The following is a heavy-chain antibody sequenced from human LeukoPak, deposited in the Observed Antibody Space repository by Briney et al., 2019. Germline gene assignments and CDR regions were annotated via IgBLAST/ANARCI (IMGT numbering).Heavy chain of an antibody. D-gene: IGHD3-10*01. V-gene: IGHV3-9*01. CDR2: IGWSSDSI. CDR1: GFTFDDYA. J-gene: IGHJ6*03. Sequence: GGSLRLSCAASGFTFDDYAMHWVRQVPGKGLEWVSGIGWSSDSIGYADSVKGRFTISRDNAKNSLYLQMNSLRAEDTALYYCAKDIRGYYYYMDVWDKGTTVTVSS. CDR3: AKDIRGYYYYMDV.